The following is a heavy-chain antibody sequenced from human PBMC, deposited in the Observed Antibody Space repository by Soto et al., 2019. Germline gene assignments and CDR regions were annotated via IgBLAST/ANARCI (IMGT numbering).Heavy chain of an antibody. CDR2: IKSKTDGGTA. Sequence: GGSLSLSCVASGFYLSNPWMTWVRQAAGKGLGWVGRIKSKTDGGTADYAAPVKGRATISRDDSNNTVYLQMNSLKTEDTAVYYCTTGIYYDILTGYHNVAYWGQGALVTVSS. J-gene: IGHJ4*02. D-gene: IGHD3-9*01. CDR3: TTGIYYDILTGYHNVAY. V-gene: IGHV3-15*01. CDR1: GFYLSNPW.